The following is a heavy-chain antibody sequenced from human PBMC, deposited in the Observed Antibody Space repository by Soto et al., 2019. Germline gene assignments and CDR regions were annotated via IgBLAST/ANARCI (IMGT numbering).Heavy chain of an antibody. D-gene: IGHD3-3*01. CDR2: ISGSGGST. CDR1: GFTFSSYA. CDR3: AKDLKSYDFWSGYYFVY. Sequence: GGSLRLSCAASGFTFSSYAMSWVRQAPGKGLEWVSAISGSGGSTYYADSVKGRFTISRDNSKNTLYLQMNSLRAEDTAVYYCAKDLKSYDFWSGYYFVYWGQGTLVTVSS. J-gene: IGHJ4*02. V-gene: IGHV3-23*01.